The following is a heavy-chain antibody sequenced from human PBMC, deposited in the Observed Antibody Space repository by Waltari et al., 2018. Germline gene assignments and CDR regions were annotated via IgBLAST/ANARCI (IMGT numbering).Heavy chain of an antibody. D-gene: IGHD6-13*01. V-gene: IGHV6-1*01. CDR3: ARGSSSSFDS. J-gene: IGHJ4*02. CDR1: GDSVSVHSAAA. Sequence: QVQLQQSGPGLVKPSQTLSLTCAVSGDSVSVHSAAAWNWIRQSPSRGLEWLGRTYDRSKLSNEYAVSVRSRITINPDTSKNQFSLHLNSVTPEDTAVYYCARGSSSSFDSWGQGILVTVSS. CDR2: TYDRSKLSN.